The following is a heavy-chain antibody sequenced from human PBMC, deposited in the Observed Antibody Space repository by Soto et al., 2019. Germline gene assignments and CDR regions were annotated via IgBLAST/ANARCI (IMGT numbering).Heavy chain of an antibody. CDR1: GGTFSSYA. Sequence: ASVKVSCKASGGTFSSYAISWVRQAPGQGLEWMGGIIPIFGTANYAQKFQGRVTITADESTSTAYMELSSLRSEDTAVYYCARLTADSSGYYFYYFDYWGQGTLVTVSS. CDR2: IIPIFGTA. D-gene: IGHD3-22*01. J-gene: IGHJ4*02. V-gene: IGHV1-69*13. CDR3: ARLTADSSGYYFYYFDY.